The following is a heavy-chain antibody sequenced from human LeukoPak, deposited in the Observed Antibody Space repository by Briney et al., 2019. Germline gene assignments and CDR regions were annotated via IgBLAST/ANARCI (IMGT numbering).Heavy chain of an antibody. V-gene: IGHV3-30*01. Sequence: PGRSLRLSCAASGFTFSSYAMHWVRQAPGKGLEWVAVISYDGSNKYYADSVKGRFTISRDNSKNTLYLQMNSLRAEDTAVYYCARAKGSGTSLVDYWGQGTLLTVS. CDR3: ARAKGSGTSLVDY. J-gene: IGHJ4*02. CDR2: ISYDGSNK. D-gene: IGHD4-23*01. CDR1: GFTFSSYA.